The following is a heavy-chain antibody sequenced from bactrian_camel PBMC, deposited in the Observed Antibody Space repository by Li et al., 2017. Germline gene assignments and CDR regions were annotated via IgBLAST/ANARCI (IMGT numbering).Heavy chain of an antibody. CDR3: AGGNGYCNMRPSWYPN. Sequence: HVQLVESGGDSVQAGGSLRLSCAVSGFAVTKTVAWFRQAPGKQREGVAAITASGSSQCSADSVKGRFTISKGNAKNTLYLQMNSLKPEDTALYYCAGGNGYCNMRPSWYPNWGQGTQVTVS. D-gene: IGHD2*01. CDR1: GFAVTKT. V-gene: IGHV3S54*01. CDR2: ITASGSSQ. J-gene: IGHJ4*01.